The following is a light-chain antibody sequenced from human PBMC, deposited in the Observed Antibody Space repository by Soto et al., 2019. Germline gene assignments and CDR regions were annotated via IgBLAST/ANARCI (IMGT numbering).Light chain of an antibody. CDR3: QQRSHCTPLT. J-gene: IGKJ4*01. CDR2: DAS. CDR1: QSVSTY. Sequence: EIVLTQSPATLSMSPGERATLSCRASQSVSTYLAWYQQKPGQAPRLLIFDASNSASAITTRFSGSGSGTNSALTISRIEPEDFAVYLCQQRSHCTPLTFGGGTKVEIK. V-gene: IGKV3-11*01.